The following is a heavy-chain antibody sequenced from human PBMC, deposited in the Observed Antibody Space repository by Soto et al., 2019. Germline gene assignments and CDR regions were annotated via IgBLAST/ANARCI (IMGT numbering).Heavy chain of an antibody. D-gene: IGHD6-19*01. V-gene: IGHV2-5*02. J-gene: IGHJ4*02. CDR3: ARRRGGFGGGWTTPYFDY. CDR2: IYWDDDK. CDR1: GFSLNTGGVG. Sequence: QITLKESGPTVVKPTQTLTLTCSLSGFSLNTGGVGVGWIRQPPGKALEWLAVIYWDDDKSWNPSLRDRLTINSDASYDHVVLTVTNMDPVDTVPYYCARRRGGFGGGWTTPYFDYWGQGTLVTVSS.